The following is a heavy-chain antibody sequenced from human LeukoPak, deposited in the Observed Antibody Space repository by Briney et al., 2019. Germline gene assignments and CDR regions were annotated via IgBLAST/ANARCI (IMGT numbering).Heavy chain of an antibody. J-gene: IGHJ4*02. CDR2: IWYDGSNK. V-gene: IGHV3-33*01. CDR3: ARVDCSGGSCYLRPFDY. CDR1: GFTFSSYG. D-gene: IGHD2-15*01. Sequence: PGGSLRLSCAVSGFTFSSYGMHWVRQAPGKGLEWVAVIWYDGSNKYYADSVRGRFTISRDNSKNTLYLQMNSLRAEDTAVYYCARVDCSGGSCYLRPFDYWGQGTLVTVSS.